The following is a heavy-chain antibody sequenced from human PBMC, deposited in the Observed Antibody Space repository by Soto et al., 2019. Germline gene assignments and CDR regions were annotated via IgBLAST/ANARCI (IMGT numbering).Heavy chain of an antibody. CDR3: ARESGAPGYYDFWSPRSWFDP. CDR2: ISYDGSNK. D-gene: IGHD3-3*01. CDR1: GFTFSSYG. Sequence: GGSLRLSCAASGFTFSSYGMHWVRQAPGKGLEWVAVISYDGSNKYYADSVKGRFTISRDNSKNTLYLQMNSLRPEDTAVYYCARESGAPGYYDFWSPRSWFDPWGQGTLVTVSS. J-gene: IGHJ5*02. V-gene: IGHV3-30*03.